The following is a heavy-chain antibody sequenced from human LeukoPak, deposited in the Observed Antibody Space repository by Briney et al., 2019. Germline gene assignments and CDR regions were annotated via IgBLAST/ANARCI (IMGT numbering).Heavy chain of an antibody. CDR1: GFTFSTFA. D-gene: IGHD2-8*02. CDR3: TTYRQVLLPFES. J-gene: IGHJ4*02. CDR2: IFPSGGEI. V-gene: IGHV3-23*01. Sequence: GGSLRLSCAASGFTFSTFAMIWVRQPPGKGLEWVSSIFPSGGEIHYADSVRGRFTISRDNSKSTLSLQMNSLRAEDTAIYYCTTYRQVLLPFESWGQRTLFTVSS.